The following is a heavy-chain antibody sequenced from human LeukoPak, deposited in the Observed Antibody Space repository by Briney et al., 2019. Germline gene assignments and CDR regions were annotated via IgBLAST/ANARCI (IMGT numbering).Heavy chain of an antibody. V-gene: IGHV3-15*01. Sequence: PGGSLRLSCAAAGFTFKNNWMSRVRQAPGKGLKWVGLIRSQVDGGTPDYAAPVKGRFTISRDDSKNTLYLQMSSLKTEDTAVYYCATVYWYFDLWGLGTLVSVSA. J-gene: IGHJ2*01. CDR3: ATVYWYFDL. CDR2: IRSQVDGGTP. CDR1: GFTFKNNW.